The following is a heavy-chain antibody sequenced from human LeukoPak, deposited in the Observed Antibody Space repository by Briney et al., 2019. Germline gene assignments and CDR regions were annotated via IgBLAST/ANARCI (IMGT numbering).Heavy chain of an antibody. V-gene: IGHV4-4*02. CDR2: INHSGST. CDR3: ALAGIAAAGELDY. J-gene: IGHJ4*02. D-gene: IGHD6-13*01. Sequence: SETLSLTCAVSGGSISSSNWWSWIRQPPGKGLEWIGEINHSGSTNYNPSLKSRVTISVDTSKNQFSLKLSSVTAADTAVYYCALAGIAAAGELDYWGQGTLVTVSS. CDR1: GGSISSSNW.